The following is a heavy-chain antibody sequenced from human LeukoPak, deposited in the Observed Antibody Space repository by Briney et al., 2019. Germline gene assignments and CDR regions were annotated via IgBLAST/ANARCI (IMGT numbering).Heavy chain of an antibody. D-gene: IGHD2/OR15-2a*01. J-gene: IGHJ5*02. CDR2: ISSNGGST. CDR3: ASLSQYPSAWFDP. CDR1: GFTFSSYA. V-gene: IGHV3-64D*06. Sequence: SGGSLRLSCSASGFTFSSYAMHWVRQAPGKGLEYVSAISSNGGSTYYADSVKGRFTISRDNTKNMLYLQMNSLTAEDTAMYYCASLSQYPSAWFDPWGQGTLVTVSS.